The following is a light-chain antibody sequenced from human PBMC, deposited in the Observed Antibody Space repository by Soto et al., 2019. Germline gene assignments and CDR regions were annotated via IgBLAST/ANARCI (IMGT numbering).Light chain of an antibody. CDR3: QQYNNWPRT. V-gene: IGKV3-15*01. Sequence: IVMTQAPSTLSVSPGEGAILSFRASQSVSSNLAWYQQKPGQVPRLLIYGASTRATGIPARFSGSGSGTEFTLTISSLQAEDFAVYYCQQYNNWPRTFGQGTKVDIK. CDR2: GAS. CDR1: QSVSSN. J-gene: IGKJ1*01.